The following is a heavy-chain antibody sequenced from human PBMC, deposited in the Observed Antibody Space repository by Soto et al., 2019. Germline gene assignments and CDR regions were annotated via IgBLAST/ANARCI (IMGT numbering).Heavy chain of an antibody. Sequence: GGSLRLSCAASGFTFSSYSMNWVRQAPGKGLEWVSSISSSSSYIYYADSVKGRFTISRDNAKNSLYLQMNSLRAEDTAVYYSARGTYYYDSSGYYAYWGQGTLVTVSS. V-gene: IGHV3-21*01. J-gene: IGHJ4*02. D-gene: IGHD3-22*01. CDR2: ISSSSSYI. CDR1: GFTFSSYS. CDR3: ARGTYYYDSSGYYAY.